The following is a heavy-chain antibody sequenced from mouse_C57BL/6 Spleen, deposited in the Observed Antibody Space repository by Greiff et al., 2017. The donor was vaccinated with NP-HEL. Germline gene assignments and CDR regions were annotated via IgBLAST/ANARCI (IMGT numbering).Heavy chain of an antibody. Sequence: VQLQESGPELVKPGASVKISCKASGYTFTDYYINWVKQRPGQGLEWIGWIFPGSGSTYYNEKFKGQATLTVDKSSSTAYMLLSSLTSEDSAVYFCARRGYDGYYRYFDVWGTGTTVTVSS. CDR3: ARRGYDGYYRYFDV. D-gene: IGHD2-3*01. V-gene: IGHV1-75*01. CDR2: IFPGSGST. J-gene: IGHJ1*03. CDR1: GYTFTDYY.